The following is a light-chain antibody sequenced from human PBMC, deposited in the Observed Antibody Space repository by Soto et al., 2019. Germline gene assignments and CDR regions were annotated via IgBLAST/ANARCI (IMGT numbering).Light chain of an antibody. CDR2: EVS. V-gene: IGLV2-8*01. CDR1: SSDIGGSNY. CDR3: GSYAGGNTFV. J-gene: IGLJ1*01. Sequence: QSVLTQPPSASGSPGQSVTISCTGASSDIGGSNYITWYQQHPGHAPKLLISEVSKRPSGVPARFSGSKSGNTASLTVSGLQAEDEADYYCGSYAGGNTFVFGTGTKLTVL.